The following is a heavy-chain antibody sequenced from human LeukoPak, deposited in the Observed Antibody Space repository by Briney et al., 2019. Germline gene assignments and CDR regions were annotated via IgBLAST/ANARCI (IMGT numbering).Heavy chain of an antibody. J-gene: IGHJ4*02. CDR1: GGSISSYY. D-gene: IGHD1-26*01. CDR2: IYYSGST. CDR3: AHEFYSGSYYRGLDY. V-gene: IGHV4-59*12. Sequence: SETLSLTCTVSGGSISSYYWSWIRQPPGKGLEWIGYIYYSGSTNYNPSLKSRVTISVDTSKNQFSLKLSSVTAADTAVYYCAHEFYSGSYYRGLDYWGQGTRVTVSS.